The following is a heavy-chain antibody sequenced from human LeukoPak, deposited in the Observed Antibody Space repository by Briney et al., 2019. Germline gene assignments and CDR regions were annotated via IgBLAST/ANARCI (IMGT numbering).Heavy chain of an antibody. V-gene: IGHV4-30-2*01. J-gene: IGHJ4*02. CDR3: ARGTASWFDF. CDR1: GGSITSGGYS. Sequence: SETLSLTCAVSGGSITSGGYSWSWIRQPPGKGLEWIGYIYHSGSIFYNPSLKSQITISVDRSRNQFSLNLSSVTAADTAKYYCARGTASWFDFWGQGTLVIVSS. CDR2: IYHSGSI.